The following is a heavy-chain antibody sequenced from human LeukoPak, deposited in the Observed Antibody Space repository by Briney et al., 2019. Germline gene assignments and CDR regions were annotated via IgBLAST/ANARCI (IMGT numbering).Heavy chain of an antibody. CDR2: IYPNSGGT. J-gene: IGHJ5*02. D-gene: IGHD2-15*01. CDR3: ARGGDCSGGSCYRNWFDP. CDR1: GYTFTGYY. Sequence: ASVKVSCKASGYTFTGYYMHWVRQAPGQGLEWMGWIYPNSGGTNYAQKFQGRVTMTRDTSISTAYMELSRLRSDDTAVYYCARGGDCSGGSCYRNWFDPWGQGTLVTVSS. V-gene: IGHV1-2*02.